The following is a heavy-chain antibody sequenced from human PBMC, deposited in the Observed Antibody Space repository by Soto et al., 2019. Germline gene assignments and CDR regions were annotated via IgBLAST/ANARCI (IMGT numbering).Heavy chain of an antibody. CDR3: ALGIAARPFDS. Sequence: QISLKESGPALVKPTQTLTLTCSFSGFSLTTTGVGVGWIRQPPGKALEWLALIYWDDDERYHPSLKNRLTITKDTSKNLVVLTMTNVDPVDTATYYCALGIAARPFDSWGQGTLVTVSS. CDR1: GFSLTTTGVG. D-gene: IGHD6-6*01. J-gene: IGHJ4*02. CDR2: IYWDDDE. V-gene: IGHV2-5*02.